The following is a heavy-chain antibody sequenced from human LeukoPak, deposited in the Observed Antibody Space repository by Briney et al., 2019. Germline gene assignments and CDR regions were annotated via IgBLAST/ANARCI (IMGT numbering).Heavy chain of an antibody. Sequence: GGSLRLSCAAFGFTFSSYGMHWVRQAPGRGLEWMAFIQYDGSNKFYADSVKGRFTISRDNSKNTLYLQMNSLRADDTAVYYCAKDPYHIDSSGYYYYGYFDYWGQGTLVTVSS. CDR3: AKDPYHIDSSGYYYYGYFDY. V-gene: IGHV3-30*02. CDR2: IQYDGSNK. J-gene: IGHJ4*02. CDR1: GFTFSSYG. D-gene: IGHD3-22*01.